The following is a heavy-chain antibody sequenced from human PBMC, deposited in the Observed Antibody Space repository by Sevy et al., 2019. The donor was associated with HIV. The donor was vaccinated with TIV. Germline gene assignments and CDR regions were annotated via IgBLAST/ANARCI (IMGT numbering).Heavy chain of an antibody. D-gene: IGHD3-16*01. V-gene: IGHV1-24*01. CDR2: IDPEHGER. CDR1: GYILTDLS. J-gene: IGHJ6*02. CDR3: ATCGRQTLFRGGVLCCYPMDV. Sequence: ASVKVSCKVSGYILTDLSMHWVRQAPGKGLEWMGGIDPEHGERIYAHKFQGRVTMTEDTSSDTAYTELSSLRSVDTDVYCCATCGRQTLFRGGVLCCYPMDVWGQGTTVTVSS.